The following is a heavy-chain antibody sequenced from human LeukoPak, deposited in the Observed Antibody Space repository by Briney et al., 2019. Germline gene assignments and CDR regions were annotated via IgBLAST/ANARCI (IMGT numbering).Heavy chain of an antibody. D-gene: IGHD3-22*01. V-gene: IGHV3-23*01. CDR2: VSGSGGAT. CDR3: AKEGTYYDSSGYYTH. CDR1: GLPFSSFA. Sequence: PGGSLRLSCAASGLPFSSFAMRWVRQAPGKGLEWVSSVSGSGGATYYADSVKGRFTISRDNSKNTLFLQMSSLRVEDTAIYYCAKEGTYYDSSGYYTHWGQGTLVAVSS. J-gene: IGHJ4*02.